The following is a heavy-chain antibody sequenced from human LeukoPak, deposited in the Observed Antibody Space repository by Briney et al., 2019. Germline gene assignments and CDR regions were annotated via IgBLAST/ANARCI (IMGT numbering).Heavy chain of an antibody. CDR1: GFTFDEYA. V-gene: IGHV3-9*01. CDR3: AKDIGSYSSSPYYYYYYGLDA. Sequence: SGGSLRLSCAASGFTFDEYAMYWVRQAPGKGLEWVSSISWNTGDIGYADSVKGRFTISRDNAKNSLYLQMNSLRAEDTAIYYCAKDIGSYSSSPYYYYYYGLDAWGQGTTVTVSS. D-gene: IGHD6-6*01. J-gene: IGHJ6*02. CDR2: ISWNTGDI.